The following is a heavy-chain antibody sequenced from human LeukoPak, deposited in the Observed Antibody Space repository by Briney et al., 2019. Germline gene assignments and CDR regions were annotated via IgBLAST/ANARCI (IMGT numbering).Heavy chain of an antibody. CDR3: ATETYGGYSDAFDI. D-gene: IGHD4-23*01. J-gene: IGHJ3*02. V-gene: IGHV3-48*03. Sequence: PGGSLRLSCGAPGFTFSSFEMNWVRQAPGKGLEWVSYISSSGSTIYYADSVKGRFTISRDNAKNSLYLEMNSLRAEDTAVYYCATETYGGYSDAFDIWGQGTMVTVSS. CDR1: GFTFSSFE. CDR2: ISSSGSTI.